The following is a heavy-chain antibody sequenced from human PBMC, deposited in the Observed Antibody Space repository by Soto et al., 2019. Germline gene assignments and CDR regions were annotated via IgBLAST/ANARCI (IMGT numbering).Heavy chain of an antibody. V-gene: IGHV3-48*01. Sequence: EVQLVESGGGLVQRGGSLRLSCVASGFTFSDHAMNWVRQAPGKGLEWVSYITHSSDTIYYSDSVKGRFTISRDNAKNSLYLRMNSLRPEDTAVYYCARYGSGSYYMDPFDYWGQGTLVTVSS. CDR1: GFTFSDHA. D-gene: IGHD3-10*01. CDR2: ITHSSDTI. CDR3: ARYGSGSYYMDPFDY. J-gene: IGHJ4*02.